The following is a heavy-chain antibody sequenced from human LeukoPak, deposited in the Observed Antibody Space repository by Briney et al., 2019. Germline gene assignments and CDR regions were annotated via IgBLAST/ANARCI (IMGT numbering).Heavy chain of an antibody. Sequence: RSLRLSCAASGFTFSSYGMHWVRQAPGKGLEWVALISYDGRNKYYADSMKGRFTVSRDNSKNTLYLQMNSLRAEDTAVYYCAKDHGSYLYYFDYWGQGTLVTVSS. D-gene: IGHD1-26*01. J-gene: IGHJ4*02. CDR3: AKDHGSYLYYFDY. CDR2: ISYDGRNK. CDR1: GFTFSSYG. V-gene: IGHV3-30*18.